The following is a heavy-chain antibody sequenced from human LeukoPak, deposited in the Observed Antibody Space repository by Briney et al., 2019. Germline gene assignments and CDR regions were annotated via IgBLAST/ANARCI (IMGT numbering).Heavy chain of an antibody. Sequence: SETLSLTCAVYGGSFSGYCWSWIRQPPGKGLEWIGEINHSGSTNYNPSLKSRVTISVDTSKNQFSLKLSSVTAADTAVYYCARVNPAVADYWGQGTLVTVSS. CDR2: INHSGST. CDR3: ARVNPAVADY. D-gene: IGHD6-19*01. J-gene: IGHJ4*02. CDR1: GGSFSGYC. V-gene: IGHV4-34*01.